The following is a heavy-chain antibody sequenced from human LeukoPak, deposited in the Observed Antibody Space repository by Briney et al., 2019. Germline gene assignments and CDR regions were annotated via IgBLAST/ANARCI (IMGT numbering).Heavy chain of an antibody. CDR2: IYHSGST. J-gene: IGHJ4*02. CDR3: ARLRGGDWVDY. D-gene: IGHD2-21*02. CDR1: GGSISSSNW. V-gene: IGHV4-4*02. Sequence: SGTLSLTCAVSGGSISSSNWWSWVRQPPGKGLEWIGEIYHSGSTNYNPSLKGRVTISVDKSKNQFSLKLSSVTAADTAVYYCARLRGGDWVDYWGQGTLVTVSS.